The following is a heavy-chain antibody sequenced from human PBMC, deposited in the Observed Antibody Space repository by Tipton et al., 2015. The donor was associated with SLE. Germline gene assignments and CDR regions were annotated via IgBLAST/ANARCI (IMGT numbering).Heavy chain of an antibody. J-gene: IGHJ4*02. CDR1: GGSISSYY. V-gene: IGHV4-59*01. CDR2: IYYSGST. CDR3: ATGIAVAGPFDY. D-gene: IGHD6-19*01. Sequence: TLSLTCTVSGGSISSYYWSWIRQPPGKGLEWIGYIYYSGSTNYNPSLKSRVTISVDTSKNQFSLKLSSVTAVDTAVYYCATGIAVAGPFDYWGQGTLVTVSS.